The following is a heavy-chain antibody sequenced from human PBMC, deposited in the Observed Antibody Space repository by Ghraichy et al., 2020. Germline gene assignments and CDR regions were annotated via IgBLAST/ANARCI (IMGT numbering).Heavy chain of an antibody. CDR3: SSDRGYCSSTSCRGWFDP. J-gene: IGHJ5*02. D-gene: IGHD2-2*01. CDR1: GGSISSYY. Sequence: SETLSLTCTVSGGSISSYYWSWIRQPPGKGLEWIGYIYYSGSTNYNPSLKSRVTISVDTSKNQFSLKLSSVTAADTAVYYCSSDRGYCSSTSCRGWFDPWGQGSLVTVSS. V-gene: IGHV4-59*01. CDR2: IYYSGST.